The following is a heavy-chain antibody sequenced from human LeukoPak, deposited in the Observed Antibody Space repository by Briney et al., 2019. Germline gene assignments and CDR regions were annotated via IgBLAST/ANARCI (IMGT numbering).Heavy chain of an antibody. CDR1: GFNVSSNY. J-gene: IGHJ4*02. D-gene: IGHD3/OR15-3a*01. V-gene: IGHV3-66*01. CDR3: ARDPYLGLGRTFHPHPPGFR. Sequence: GGSLRLSCAASGFNVSSNYISWIRQAPGRRLEWVSVIYKGGNTYYLDSVKGRFIISRDNSENTVYLQMNSLRAEDTAVYYCARDPYLGLGRTFHPHPPGFRWGQGTLVIVSA. CDR2: IYKGGNT.